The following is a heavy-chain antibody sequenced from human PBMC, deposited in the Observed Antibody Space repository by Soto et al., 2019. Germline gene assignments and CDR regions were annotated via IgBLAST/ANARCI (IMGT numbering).Heavy chain of an antibody. Sequence: SETLSLTCTVPGGSISSGGYYWSWIRQHPGKGLEWIGYIYYSGSTYYNPSLKSRVTISVDTSKNQFSLKLSSVTAADTAVYYCATGPYIVVVPAAMHHFFEFFFWGQGTLVTVSS. CDR1: GGSISSGGYY. V-gene: IGHV4-31*03. D-gene: IGHD2-2*01. J-gene: IGHJ4*02. CDR3: ATGPYIVVVPAAMHHFFEFFF. CDR2: IYYSGST.